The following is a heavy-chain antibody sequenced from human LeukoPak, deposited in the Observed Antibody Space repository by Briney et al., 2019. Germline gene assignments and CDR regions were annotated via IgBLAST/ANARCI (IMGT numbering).Heavy chain of an antibody. CDR1: GFTFSSNS. CDR3: AREVNHYDSGAYSPGLDY. D-gene: IGHD3-22*01. V-gene: IGHV3-48*04. J-gene: IGHJ4*02. CDR2: ISPSSSTI. Sequence: PGGSLRLSCAASGFTFSSNSMNWDRQAPGKGLEWVSYISPSSSTIYYADSVKGRFTISRDNAKNSLFLQMNSLRAEDTAVYYCAREVNHYDSGAYSPGLDYWGQGTLVTVSS.